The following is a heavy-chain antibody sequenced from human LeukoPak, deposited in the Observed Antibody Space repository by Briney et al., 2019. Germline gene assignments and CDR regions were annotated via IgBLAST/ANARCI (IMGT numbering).Heavy chain of an antibody. D-gene: IGHD6-6*01. V-gene: IGHV3-7*01. CDR3: ARGIAAQYYYYYMDV. CDR1: GFTFSSYW. CDR2: IKQDGSEK. Sequence: GGSLRLSCAASGFTFSSYWMSWVRQAPGKGLEWAANIKQDGSEKYYVDSVKGRFTISRDNAKNSLYLQMYSLRAEDTAVYYCARGIAAQYYYYYMDVWGKGTAVTVSS. J-gene: IGHJ6*03.